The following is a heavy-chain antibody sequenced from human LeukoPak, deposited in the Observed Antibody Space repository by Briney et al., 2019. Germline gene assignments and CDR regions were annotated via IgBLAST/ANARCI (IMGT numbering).Heavy chain of an antibody. CDR1: GFTFSSYS. CDR2: ISSSSSYI. Sequence: GGSLRLSCAASGFTFSSYSMNWVRQAPGKGLEWVSSISSSSSYIYYADPVKGRFTISRDNAKNSLYLQMNSLRAEDTAVYYCARDAGIYFDYWGQGTLVTVSS. CDR3: ARDAGIYFDY. J-gene: IGHJ4*02. V-gene: IGHV3-21*01.